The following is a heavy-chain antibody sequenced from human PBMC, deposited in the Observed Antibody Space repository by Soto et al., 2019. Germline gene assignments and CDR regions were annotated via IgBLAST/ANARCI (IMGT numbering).Heavy chain of an antibody. J-gene: IGHJ6*02. V-gene: IGHV1-2*04. CDR2: INPNSGGT. CDR1: GYTFTGYY. CDR3: AREAVGYCSSTSCYSDYYGMDV. Sequence: ASVKVSCKASGYTFTGYYMHWVRQAPGQGLELMGWINPNSGGTNYAQKFQGWVTMTRDTSISTAYMELSRLRSDDTAVYYCAREAVGYCSSTSCYSDYYGMDVWGQGTTVPVSS. D-gene: IGHD2-2*01.